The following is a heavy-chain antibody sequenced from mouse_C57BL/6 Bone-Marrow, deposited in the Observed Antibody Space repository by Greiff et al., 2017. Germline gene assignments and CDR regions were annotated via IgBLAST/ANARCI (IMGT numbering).Heavy chain of an antibody. CDR2: IYPGDGDT. CDR3: ARGGITTVVAFDY. J-gene: IGHJ2*01. CDR1: GYAFSSSW. V-gene: IGHV1-82*01. Sequence: QVQLQQSGPELVKPGASVKISCKASGYAFSSSWMNWVKQRPGKGLEWIGRIYPGDGDTNYNGKFKGKATLTADKSSSTAYMQLSSLTSEDSAVYFCARGGITTVVAFDYWGQGTTLTVSS. D-gene: IGHD1-1*01.